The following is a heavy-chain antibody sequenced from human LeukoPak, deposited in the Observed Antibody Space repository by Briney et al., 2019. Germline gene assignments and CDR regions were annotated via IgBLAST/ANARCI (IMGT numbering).Heavy chain of an antibody. CDR1: GGSISSYY. J-gene: IGHJ6*02. CDR2: IYYSGST. V-gene: IGHV4-59*12. D-gene: IGHD3-3*01. CDR3: ASEGSYYDFWSGYGTYGMDV. Sequence: PSETLSLTCTVSGGSISSYYWSWIRQPPGKGLEWIGYIYYSGSTNYNPSLKSRVTISVDTSKNQFSLKLSSVTAADTAVYYCASEGSYYDFWSGYGTYGMDVWGQGTTVTVSS.